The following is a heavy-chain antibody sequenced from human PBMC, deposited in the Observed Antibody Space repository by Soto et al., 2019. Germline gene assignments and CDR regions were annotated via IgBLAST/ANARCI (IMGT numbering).Heavy chain of an antibody. CDR3: ARDQPTIFGVVIIRDALDI. CDR1: GGTFSSYA. J-gene: IGHJ3*02. Sequence: SVKVSCKASGGTFSSYAISWVRQAPGQGLEWMGGIIPIFGTANYAQKFQGRVTITADESTSTAYMELSSLRSEDTAVYYCARDQPTIFGVVIIRDALDIWGQGTMVTVSS. CDR2: IIPIFGTA. V-gene: IGHV1-69*13. D-gene: IGHD3-3*01.